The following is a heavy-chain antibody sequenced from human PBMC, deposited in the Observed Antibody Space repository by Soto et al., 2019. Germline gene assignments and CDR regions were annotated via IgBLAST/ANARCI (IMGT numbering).Heavy chain of an antibody. J-gene: IGHJ4*02. Sequence: ASVKVSCKASGYTFTTYGLSWVRQAPGQGLEWMGWTSANNDYTEYAQKFQGRLSLTTDTSTTTAYMELRSLTSDDTAVYYCARDTVTTRAFDYWGQGTLVTVSS. CDR3: ARDTVTTRAFDY. D-gene: IGHD4-17*01. CDR2: TSANNDYT. CDR1: GYTFTTYG. V-gene: IGHV1-18*01.